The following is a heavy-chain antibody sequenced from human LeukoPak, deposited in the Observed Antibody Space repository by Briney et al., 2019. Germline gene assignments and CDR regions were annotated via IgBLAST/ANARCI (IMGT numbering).Heavy chain of an antibody. D-gene: IGHD4-17*01. CDR1: GFTFSSYW. CDR3: ARAYGDYYGYIDY. CDR2: IKQDGSEK. J-gene: IGHJ4*02. Sequence: GSLRLSCAASGFTFSSYWMSWVRQAPGKGLEWVANIKQDGSEKYYVDSVKGRFTISRDNAKNSLYLQMNSLRAEDTAVYYCARAYGDYYGYIDYWGQGTLVTVSS. V-gene: IGHV3-7*01.